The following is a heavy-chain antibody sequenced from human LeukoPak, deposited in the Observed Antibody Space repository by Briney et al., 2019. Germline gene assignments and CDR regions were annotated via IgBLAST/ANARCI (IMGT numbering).Heavy chain of an antibody. CDR2: ISYDGSNK. V-gene: IGHV3-30-3*01. J-gene: IGHJ4*02. D-gene: IGHD6-19*01. Sequence: GGSLTLSCPASGFTFSSYAMHWVRQTPGKGLEWVAVISYDGSNKFFADSVKGRFTISRDNSKNTLYLQMNSLRAEDTAVYYCARDFRGALAGTRSYYFDSWGQGTLVTVSS. CDR1: GFTFSSYA. CDR3: ARDFRGALAGTRSYYFDS.